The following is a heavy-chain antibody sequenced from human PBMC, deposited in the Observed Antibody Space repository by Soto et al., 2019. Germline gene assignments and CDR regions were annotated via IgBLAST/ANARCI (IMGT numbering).Heavy chain of an antibody. J-gene: IGHJ4*02. Sequence: QVQLVQSGADVKKPGDSVRVSCKASAYTFTGYYIHWVRQAPGQGLEWMGWMNPKNSDTRYAPQFEGRVTXXRXTXTNTAYMDLTRLTSDDTAIYYCARDGPGAGNDDFDYWGQGTLVTVSS. V-gene: IGHV1-2*02. CDR1: AYTFTGYY. CDR2: MNPKNSDT. CDR3: ARDGPGAGNDDFDY. D-gene: IGHD6-13*01.